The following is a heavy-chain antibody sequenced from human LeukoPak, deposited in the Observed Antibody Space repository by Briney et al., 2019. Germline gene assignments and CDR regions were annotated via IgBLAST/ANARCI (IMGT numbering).Heavy chain of an antibody. D-gene: IGHD6-19*01. V-gene: IGHV3-30-3*01. CDR1: GFSFSSYA. Sequence: GGSLRLSCAASGFSFSSYAMHWVRQAPGEGLEWVTIISYDGSMKYYADSVKGRFTIFRDNSKNTLFLQMNSLRAEDTAVYYCARDWRSGGWTGPLDHWGQGTLVTVSS. CDR2: ISYDGSMK. CDR3: ARDWRSGGWTGPLDH. J-gene: IGHJ4*02.